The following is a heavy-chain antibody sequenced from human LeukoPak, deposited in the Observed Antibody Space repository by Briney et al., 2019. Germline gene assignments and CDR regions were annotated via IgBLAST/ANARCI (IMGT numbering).Heavy chain of an antibody. CDR3: TYSSSSGGSGGLAY. V-gene: IGHV3-74*01. CDR1: GITFSSYW. J-gene: IGHJ4*02. Sequence: GVSLRLSCAASGITFSSYWMHWVRQAPGKALVWFLRINSDGRSTSYADSVKGRFTISRDNAKNTLYLQMNSLRVEGTAVYYCTYSSSSGGSGGLAYWSQGRLVTVSS. D-gene: IGHD6-6*01. CDR2: INSDGRST.